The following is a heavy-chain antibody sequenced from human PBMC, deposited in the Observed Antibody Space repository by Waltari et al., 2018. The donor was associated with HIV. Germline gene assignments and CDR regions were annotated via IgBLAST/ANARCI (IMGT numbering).Heavy chain of an antibody. Sequence: QLQLQESGPGLVKPSETLSLTCTVSGGSISSSPYYWGWILQPPGKGLEWIGSLYYSGSTYSNPSLKSRVPISVDTSKNQFSLKLSSVTAADTAVYYCAGRGGTVTTRRFDPWGQGTLVTVSS. V-gene: IGHV4-39*01. CDR2: LYYSGST. D-gene: IGHD4-17*01. CDR1: GGSISSSPYY. J-gene: IGHJ5*02. CDR3: AGRGGTVTTRRFDP.